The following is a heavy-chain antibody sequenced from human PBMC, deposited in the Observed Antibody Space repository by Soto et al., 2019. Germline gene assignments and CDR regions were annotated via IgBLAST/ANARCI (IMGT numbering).Heavy chain of an antibody. V-gene: IGHV4-39*02. Sequence: QLQLQESGPGLVKPSENLSLPCTVSGGSISSSSYYWGWIRQPPGKGLEWIGSLYYSGSTYYNPSLKSRVTLSSGTSKTQFSLKSGSVTAADSAVYYGAREPAHFYVFWSGNGNAFEYWGRRTMVTVSS. J-gene: IGHJ3*01. D-gene: IGHD3-3*01. CDR3: AREPAHFYVFWSGNGNAFEY. CDR2: LYYSGST. CDR1: GGSISSSSYY.